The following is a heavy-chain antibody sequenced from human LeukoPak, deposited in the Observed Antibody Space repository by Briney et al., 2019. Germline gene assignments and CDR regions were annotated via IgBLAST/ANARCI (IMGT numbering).Heavy chain of an antibody. CDR2: IYPGDSDT. V-gene: IGHV5-51*01. D-gene: IGHD1-14*01. J-gene: IGHJ4*02. CDR1: GYTFTVYW. CDR3: ARRSEPHDY. Sequence: GGSLRLSCEGSGYTFTVYWIGWVRQMPGKGLEWMGIIYPGDSDTRYSPSFQGQVTIAADKSISTAYLQWSSLKASDTAMYYCARRSEPHDYWGQGTLVTVSS.